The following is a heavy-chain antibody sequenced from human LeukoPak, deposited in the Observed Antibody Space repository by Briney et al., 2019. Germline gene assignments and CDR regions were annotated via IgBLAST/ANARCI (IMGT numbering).Heavy chain of an antibody. Sequence: SETLSLTCTVSGGSISSYYWSWIRQPPGKGLEWIGYIYHSGSTNYNPSLKSRVTISVDTSKNQFSLKLSSVTAADTAVYYCARYAVAGTSLDYWGQGTLVTVSS. V-gene: IGHV4-59*01. CDR1: GGSISSYY. D-gene: IGHD6-19*01. J-gene: IGHJ4*02. CDR3: ARYAVAGTSLDY. CDR2: IYHSGST.